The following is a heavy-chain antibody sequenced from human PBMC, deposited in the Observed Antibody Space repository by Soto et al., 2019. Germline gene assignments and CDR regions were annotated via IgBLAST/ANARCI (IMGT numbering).Heavy chain of an antibody. J-gene: IGHJ3*01. V-gene: IGHV3-23*04. CDR2: ISDNGDST. CDR1: GFTLSMSA. CDR3: AKDRGIIVKAGDAFDV. D-gene: IGHD3-16*02. Sequence: EVQLVDSEGGLIQPGGSLTLSCAFSGFTLSMSAVNWVRQAPGTGLEWVSYISDNGDSTSYADSVKGRLTVSRERSKNTVSLQMDTLRSEDTAVYYCAKDRGIIVKAGDAFDVWGQGKKVTLSS.